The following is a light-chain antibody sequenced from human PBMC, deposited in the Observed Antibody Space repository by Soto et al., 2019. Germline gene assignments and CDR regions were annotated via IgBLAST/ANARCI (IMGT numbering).Light chain of an antibody. CDR2: EGT. Sequence: QSALTQPASVSGSPGQSITISCTGTSSDVGGYNLVSWYQQHPGKAPKLMIYEGTKRPSGVSNRFSGSKSGNTASLTVSGLQAEDEADYYCCSYASNSKVVFGGGTKLTVL. V-gene: IGLV2-23*01. CDR1: SSDVGGYNL. J-gene: IGLJ2*01. CDR3: CSYASNSKVV.